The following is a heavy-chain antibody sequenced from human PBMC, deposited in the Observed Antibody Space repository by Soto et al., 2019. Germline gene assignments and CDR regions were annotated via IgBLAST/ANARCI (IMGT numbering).Heavy chain of an antibody. D-gene: IGHD2-2*01. CDR2: ITDTGGDA. CDR1: GLTFGSCA. V-gene: IGHV3-23*01. CDR3: AKYADRSS. J-gene: IGHJ4*02. Sequence: EVQLLESGGDLIQPGGSLRLSCVACGLTFGSCAMSWVRQSPGEGLEWVSTITDTGGDAKYADSVRGRFAISRDNSKNTLYLQMNSLRAEDTAVYYCAKYADRSSWGQGTLVTDSS.